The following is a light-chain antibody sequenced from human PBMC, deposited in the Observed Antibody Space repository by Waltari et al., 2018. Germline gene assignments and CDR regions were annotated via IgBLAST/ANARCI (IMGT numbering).Light chain of an antibody. CDR2: GAS. CDR3: QQYNDWPPLT. CDR1: QSVSSF. V-gene: IGKV3-15*01. Sequence: EVVMTQSPATLSVSPGERAPLSCGASQSVSSFVAWYQQKPGQAPRLLIYGASTRATGIPARFSGSGSGTEFTLTISSLQSEDFAVYYCQQYNDWPPLTFGGGTKVEIK. J-gene: IGKJ4*01.